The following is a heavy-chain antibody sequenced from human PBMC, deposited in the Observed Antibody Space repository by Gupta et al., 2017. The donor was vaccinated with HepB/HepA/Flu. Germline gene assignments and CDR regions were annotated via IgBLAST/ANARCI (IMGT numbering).Heavy chain of an antibody. D-gene: IGHD5-24*01. CDR2: VYNGERT. Sequence: QVQLQESGLGVRKPWKALLHHCTVYCDSLTRDYLSWFRLSPGKGMEWTACVYNGERTWYHPSLESRVTGIIDTSQNQFSMKLSAVTAADTAVYYCVRGRDVYKTVYWCQGTKVTVSS. V-gene: IGHV4-59*01. CDR1: CDSLTRDY. CDR3: VRGRDVYKTVY. J-gene: IGHJ4*02.